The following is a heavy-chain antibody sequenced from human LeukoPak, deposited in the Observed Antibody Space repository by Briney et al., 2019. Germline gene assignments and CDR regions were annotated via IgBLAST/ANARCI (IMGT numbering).Heavy chain of an antibody. CDR3: ARDLVVGRNY. V-gene: IGHV3-21*01. CDR1: GFTFSSYS. J-gene: IGHJ4*02. D-gene: IGHD2-21*01. CDR2: ISSSSSYI. Sequence: KTGGSLRLSCAASGFTFSSYSMNWVRQAPGKGLEWVSSISSSSSYIYYADSVKGRFTISRDNAKNSPYLQMNSLRAEDTAVYYCARDLVVGRNYWGQGTLVTVSS.